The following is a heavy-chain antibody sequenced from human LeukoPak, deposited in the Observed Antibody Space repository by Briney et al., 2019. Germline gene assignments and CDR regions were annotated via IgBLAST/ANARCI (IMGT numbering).Heavy chain of an antibody. CDR2: ISGSGGST. CDR3: ARDQYTNSGNWFDP. V-gene: IGHV3-23*01. D-gene: IGHD7-27*01. J-gene: IGHJ5*02. Sequence: GGSLRLSCAASGFTFSSYAMSWVRQAPGKGLEWVSAISGSGGSTYYADSVKGRFTISRDNAKNTLYLQMNSLRAEDTAVYFCARDQYTNSGNWFDPWGQGTLVTVSS. CDR1: GFTFSSYA.